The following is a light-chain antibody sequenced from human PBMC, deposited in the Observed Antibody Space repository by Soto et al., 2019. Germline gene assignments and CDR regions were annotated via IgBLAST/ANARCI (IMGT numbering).Light chain of an antibody. CDR3: SSYTTTATLV. CDR1: SSDVGGYNY. Sequence: QSALTQPASVSGSPGQSITISCTGTSSDVGGYNYVSWYQQHPGKAPKLMIYEVTQRPSGISPRFSGSKSGNTASLTISGLQSEDEADYYCSSYTTTATLVFGGGTKVTVL. J-gene: IGLJ3*02. CDR2: EVT. V-gene: IGLV2-14*01.